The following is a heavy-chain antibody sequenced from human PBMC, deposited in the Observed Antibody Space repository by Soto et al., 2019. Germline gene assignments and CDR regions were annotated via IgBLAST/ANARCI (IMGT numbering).Heavy chain of an antibody. Sequence: ASVKVSCKASGYTFTSYDINWVRQATGQGLEWMGWMNPNSGNTGYAQKFQGRVTMTRNTSISTAYMELSSLRSEDTAVYYCARGRHFDWLLRVYYYYHMDVWGKGTTVTVSS. V-gene: IGHV1-8*01. D-gene: IGHD3-9*01. CDR1: GYTFTSYD. CDR2: MNPNSGNT. J-gene: IGHJ6*03. CDR3: ARGRHFDWLLRVYYYYHMDV.